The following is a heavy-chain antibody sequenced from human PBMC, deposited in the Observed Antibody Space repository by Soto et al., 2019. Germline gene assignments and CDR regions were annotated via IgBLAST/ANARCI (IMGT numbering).Heavy chain of an antibody. J-gene: IGHJ6*02. Sequence: PVGSLRLSCAASGFTFSSYWMHWVRQAPGKGLVWVSRINSDGSSTSYADSVKGRFTISRDNAKNTLYLQMNSLRAEDTAVYYCARAPIQLWFGYYYGMDVWGQGTTVT. V-gene: IGHV3-74*01. D-gene: IGHD5-18*01. CDR1: GFTFSSYW. CDR3: ARAPIQLWFGYYYGMDV. CDR2: INSDGSST.